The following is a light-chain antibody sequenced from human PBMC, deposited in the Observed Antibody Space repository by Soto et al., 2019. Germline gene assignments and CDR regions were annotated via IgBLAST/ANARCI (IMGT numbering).Light chain of an antibody. Sequence: SYELTQPLSVSVALGQTARITCGGNNIGSKSVHWYQQKPGQAPVLVIYRDTNRPSGIPERFSGSKSWNTATLTISGAQAGDEVDYYCQVWDSSTVVFGGGTKLTVL. CDR1: NIGSKS. J-gene: IGLJ2*01. V-gene: IGLV3-9*01. CDR2: RDT. CDR3: QVWDSSTVV.